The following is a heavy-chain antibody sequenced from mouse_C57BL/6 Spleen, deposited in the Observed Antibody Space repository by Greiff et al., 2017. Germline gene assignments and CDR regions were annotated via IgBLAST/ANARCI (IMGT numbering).Heavy chain of an antibody. D-gene: IGHD4-1*01. V-gene: IGHV5-16*01. Sequence: EVQLVESEGGLVQPGSSMKLSCTASGFTFSDYYMAWVRQVPEKGLEWVANINYDGSSTYYLDSLKGRFIISRDNAKNILYLQMSSLKSEDTATYYCARVITGPYWYFDVWGTGTTVTVAS. CDR3: ARVITGPYWYFDV. CDR2: INYDGSST. CDR1: GFTFSDYY. J-gene: IGHJ1*03.